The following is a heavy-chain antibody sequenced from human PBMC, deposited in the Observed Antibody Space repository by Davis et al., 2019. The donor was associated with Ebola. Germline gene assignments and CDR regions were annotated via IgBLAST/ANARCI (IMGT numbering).Heavy chain of an antibody. J-gene: IGHJ6*04. CDR2: IIPIFGTA. D-gene: IGHD3-10*01. CDR3: ARARSTMVRGVIITYYYYYGMDV. Sequence: SVKVSCKASGFILTNYAIHWVRQTPGQGLEWMGGIIPIFGTANYAQKFQGRVTITADESTSTAYMELSSLRSEDTAVYYCARARSTMVRGVIITYYYYYGMDVWGKGTTVTVSS. V-gene: IGHV1-69*13. CDR1: GFILTNYA.